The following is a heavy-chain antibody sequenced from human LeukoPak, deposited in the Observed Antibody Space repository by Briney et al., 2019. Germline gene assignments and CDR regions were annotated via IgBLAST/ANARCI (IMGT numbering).Heavy chain of an antibody. CDR1: GFAFRNYC. CDR2: IKHDGSEK. V-gene: IGHV3-7*01. D-gene: IGHD3-10*01. CDR3: ARDLRRDYYYAMDV. Sequence: QAGGSLRLSCAASGFAFRNYCMTWVRQAPGKGLQWVANIKHDGSEKDYVDSVKGRFTISRDNAKNSLYLQMNSLRVEDTAVYYCARDLRRDYYYAMDVWGQGTTVTVSS. J-gene: IGHJ6*02.